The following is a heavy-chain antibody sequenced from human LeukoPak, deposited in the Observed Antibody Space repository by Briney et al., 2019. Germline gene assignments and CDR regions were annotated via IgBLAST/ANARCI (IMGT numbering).Heavy chain of an antibody. CDR3: ARETKVWRAHSTMFGGAFDI. CDR2: INHSGST. J-gene: IGHJ3*02. D-gene: IGHD3-10*02. CDR1: GGSFSGYY. Sequence: SETLCLTCAVYGGSFSGYYWSWIRQPPGKGLEWIGEINHSGSTNYNPSLKSRVTISVDTSKNQFSLKLSSVTAADTAVYYCARETKVWRAHSTMFGGAFDIWGQGTMVTVSS. V-gene: IGHV4-34*01.